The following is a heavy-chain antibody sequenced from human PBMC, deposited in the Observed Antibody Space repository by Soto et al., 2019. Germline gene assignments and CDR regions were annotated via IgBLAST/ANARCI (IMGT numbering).Heavy chain of an antibody. CDR3: ARLPGVRGVFDGFNV. V-gene: IGHV5-51*01. J-gene: IGHJ3*01. D-gene: IGHD3-10*01. CDR2: IYPGDSDT. CDR1: GYSFAGYW. Sequence: HGESLKISCKGSGYSFAGYWIGWVRQMPGKGLDWMGVIYPGDSDTRYSPSFHGQVTISADKSISTAYLQWSSLKASDTAMYFCARLPGVRGVFDGFNVWGQGXMVTV.